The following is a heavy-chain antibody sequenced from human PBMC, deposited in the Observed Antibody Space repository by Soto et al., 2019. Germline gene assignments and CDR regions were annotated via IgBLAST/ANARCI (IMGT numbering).Heavy chain of an antibody. J-gene: IGHJ4*02. Sequence: PSETLSLTCAVSGGSISSGGYSWSWIRQQPGKGLEWIGYIYHSGSTYYNPSLKSRVTISVDRSKNQFSLKLSSVTAADTAVYYCARVDANDYPPHVYFDYWGQGTLVTVSS. CDR2: IYHSGST. CDR3: ARVDANDYPPHVYFDY. D-gene: IGHD4-17*01. V-gene: IGHV4-30-2*01. CDR1: GGSISSGGYS.